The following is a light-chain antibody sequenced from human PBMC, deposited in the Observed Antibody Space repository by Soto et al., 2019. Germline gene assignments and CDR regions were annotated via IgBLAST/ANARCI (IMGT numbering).Light chain of an antibody. V-gene: IGKV4-1*01. CDR3: QQYYTTLAPT. J-gene: IGKJ4*01. CDR1: LSVFYSSNNQNY. CDR2: WAS. Sequence: DIVMTQSPESLTVSLGERATINCKSSLSVFYSSNNQNYLAWYQHKAGQPPKLLIYWASTRESAVPDRFSGSGSGTDFALTISSLQAEDVPVYYCQQYYTTLAPTFGGGTKVEIK.